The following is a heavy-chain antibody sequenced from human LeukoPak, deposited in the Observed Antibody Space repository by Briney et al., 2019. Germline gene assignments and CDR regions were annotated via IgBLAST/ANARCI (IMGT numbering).Heavy chain of an antibody. V-gene: IGHV3-30*03. J-gene: IGHJ4*02. Sequence: PGGSLRLSCAASGFTFSSYGMHWVCQAPGKGLEWVAVISYDGSNKYYADSVKGRFTISRDNSKNTLYLQMNSLRAEDTAVYYCAREITLAAADLDYWGQGTLVTVSS. D-gene: IGHD6-13*01. CDR3: AREITLAAADLDY. CDR2: ISYDGSNK. CDR1: GFTFSSYG.